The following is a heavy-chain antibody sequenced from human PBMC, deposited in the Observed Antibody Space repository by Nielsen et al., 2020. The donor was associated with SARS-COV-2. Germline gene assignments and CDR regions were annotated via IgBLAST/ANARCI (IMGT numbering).Heavy chain of an antibody. J-gene: IGHJ6*02. CDR3: ARDWSSGSGSSYYYYGMDV. Sequence: GGSLRLSCESSGFIFSDSGMHWVRQTPGKGLEWVATISPNGNDKYYLASVKGRFTISRDNSKSTLYLQMNSLRAEDTAVYYCARDWSSGSGSSYYYYGMDVWGQGTTVTVSS. V-gene: IGHV3-33*05. D-gene: IGHD3-10*01. CDR2: ISPNGNDK. CDR1: GFIFSDSG.